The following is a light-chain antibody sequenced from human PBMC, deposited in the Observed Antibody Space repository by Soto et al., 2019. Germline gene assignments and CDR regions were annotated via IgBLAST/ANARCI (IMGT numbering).Light chain of an antibody. CDR2: EVV. CDR3: CSSAGAITPHV. CDR1: SSDVINYNL. J-gene: IGLJ1*01. V-gene: IGLV2-23*02. Sequence: QSALTQPASVSGSPGQSITISCSGTSSDVINYNLVSWYQQHPGKAPKLLLYEVVKRPSGISNRFSGSTSANTASLTISGLQAEAEGDYYCCSSAGAITPHVFGTGTKVTVL.